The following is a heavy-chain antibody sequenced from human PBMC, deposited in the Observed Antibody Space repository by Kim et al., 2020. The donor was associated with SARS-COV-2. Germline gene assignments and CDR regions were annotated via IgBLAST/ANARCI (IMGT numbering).Heavy chain of an antibody. V-gene: IGHV3-21*01. J-gene: IGHJ6*02. D-gene: IGHD3-10*01. CDR2: ISSSSSYI. Sequence: GGSLRLSCAASGFTFSSYSMNWVRQAPGKGLEWVSSISSSSSYIYYADSVKGRFTISRDNAKNSLYLQMNSLRAEDTAVYYCARGGMVRGEDGMDVGGQGTTVTVSS. CDR1: GFTFSSYS. CDR3: ARGGMVRGEDGMDV.